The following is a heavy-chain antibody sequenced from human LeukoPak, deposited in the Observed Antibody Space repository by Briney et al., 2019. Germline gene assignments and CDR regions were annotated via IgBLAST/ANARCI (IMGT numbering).Heavy chain of an antibody. CDR1: GYTFTGYY. Sequence: ASVKVSCKASGYTFTGYYMYWVRQAPGQGLDWMGWINPKSGGTNYAQKFQDRVTMTRDTSIRTAYMVLIRLKSDDTAVFYCARGGPLEWAPDAFDLWGQGTMVTVSS. D-gene: IGHD1-1*01. V-gene: IGHV1-2*02. J-gene: IGHJ3*01. CDR3: ARGGPLEWAPDAFDL. CDR2: INPKSGGT.